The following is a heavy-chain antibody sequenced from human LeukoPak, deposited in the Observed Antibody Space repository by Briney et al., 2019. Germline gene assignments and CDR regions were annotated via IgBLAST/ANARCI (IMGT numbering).Heavy chain of an antibody. CDR1: GFIFDDYG. J-gene: IGHJ4*02. CDR2: ITWNGGYT. Sequence: PGGSLRLSCAASGFIFDDYGMTWVRQAPGKGLEWVSGITWNGGYTGYADSVKGRFTISRDNAKNSLYLQMNSLRAEDTAVYYCARVDGAAAGTEDEYFDYWGQGTLVTVSS. V-gene: IGHV3-20*04. D-gene: IGHD6-13*01. CDR3: ARVDGAAAGTEDEYFDY.